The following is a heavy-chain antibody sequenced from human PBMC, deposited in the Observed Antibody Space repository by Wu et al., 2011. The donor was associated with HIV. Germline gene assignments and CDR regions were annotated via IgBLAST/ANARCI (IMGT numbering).Heavy chain of an antibody. CDR3: ARGMGPTAAMENYFDS. CDR2: IIPIFGTT. V-gene: IGHV1-69*14. D-gene: IGHD2-2*01. J-gene: IGHJ4*02. Sequence: QVQLVQSGAEVKKPGSSVKVSCKASGGTFSSYAISWVRQAPGQGLEWMGGIIPIFGTTNYAQKFQGRVTITADKSTSTAYMDLSSLKSEDTGIYFCARGMGPTAAMENYFDSWGQGTLVTVSS. CDR1: GGTFSSYA.